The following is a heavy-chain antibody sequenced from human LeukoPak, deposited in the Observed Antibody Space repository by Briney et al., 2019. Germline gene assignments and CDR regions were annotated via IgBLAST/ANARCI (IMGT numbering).Heavy chain of an antibody. J-gene: IGHJ5*02. D-gene: IGHD3-22*01. Sequence: VASVKVSCKASGGTFSSYAICWVRQTPGQGLEWMGRIIPILGIANYAQKCQGRVTITADKSTSTAYMELSSLRSEDTAVYYCARNYYDSSGYYNNNWFDPWGQGTLVTVSS. CDR2: IIPILGIA. V-gene: IGHV1-69*04. CDR3: ARNYYDSSGYYNNNWFDP. CDR1: GGTFSSYA.